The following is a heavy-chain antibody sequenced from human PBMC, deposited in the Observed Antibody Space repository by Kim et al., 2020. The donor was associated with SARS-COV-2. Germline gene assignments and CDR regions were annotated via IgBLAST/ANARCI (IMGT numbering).Heavy chain of an antibody. V-gene: IGHV1-18*01. CDR3: AREDYYDSSGYYY. Sequence: YAQKLQGRVTMTTDTSTSTAYMELRSLRSDDTAVYYCAREDYYDSSGYYYWGQGTLVTVSS. D-gene: IGHD3-22*01. J-gene: IGHJ4*02.